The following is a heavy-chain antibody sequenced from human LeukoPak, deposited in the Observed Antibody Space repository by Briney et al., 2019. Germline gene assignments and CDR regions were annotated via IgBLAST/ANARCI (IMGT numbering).Heavy chain of an antibody. CDR1: GGSISSSSYY. CDR2: IYYSGST. J-gene: IGHJ3*02. CDR3: ARDGSLGRAFDI. D-gene: IGHD3-10*01. V-gene: IGHV4-39*02. Sequence: SETLSLTCTVSGGSISSSSYYWGWIRQPPGKGLEWIGSIYYSGSTYYNPSLKSRVTISVDTSKNQFSLKLSSVTAADTAVYYCARDGSLGRAFDIWGQGTMVTVFS.